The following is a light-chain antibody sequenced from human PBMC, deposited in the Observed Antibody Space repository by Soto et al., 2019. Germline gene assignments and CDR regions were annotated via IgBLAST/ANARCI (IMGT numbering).Light chain of an antibody. CDR2: GVS. V-gene: IGLV2-14*01. CDR3: GSYTSSSNYV. J-gene: IGLJ1*01. Sequence: ALTQPASVSGSPGQSITISCTGYIHYDFVSWYQQHPGTAPKLVIYGVSNRPSGTSDRFSGSKSGHTASLTISGLQTEDEAVYYCGSYTSSSNYVFGTGTKVTGL. CDR1: IHYDF.